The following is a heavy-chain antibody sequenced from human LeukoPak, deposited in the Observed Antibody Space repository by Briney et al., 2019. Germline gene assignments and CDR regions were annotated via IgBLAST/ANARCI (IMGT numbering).Heavy chain of an antibody. D-gene: IGHD3-10*01. CDR2: ISYDGSNK. V-gene: IGHV3-30*18. CDR3: ANGYGSGSYYEFGY. Sequence: GGSLRLSCAASGFTFSSYGMHWVRQAPGKGLEWVAVISYDGSNKYYADSVKGRFTISRDNPKNTLYLQMNSLRAEDTAVYYCANGYGSGSYYEFGYWGQGTLVTVSS. CDR1: GFTFSSYG. J-gene: IGHJ4*02.